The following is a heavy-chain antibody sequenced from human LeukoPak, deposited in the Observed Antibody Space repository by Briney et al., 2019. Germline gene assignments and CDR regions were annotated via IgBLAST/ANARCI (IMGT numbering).Heavy chain of an antibody. Sequence: PSETLSLTCTLSGGSINGYYWSWMPQPAGKGLEGIVRIYGSGSANYNPSLESRITVSVDTSNNQISLKMTSLTAADTAVYYCARAPAGQPYYYMDVWGKGTTVTVSS. V-gene: IGHV4-4*07. CDR1: GGSINGYY. J-gene: IGHJ6*03. CDR2: IYGSGSA. CDR3: ARAPAGQPYYYMDV. D-gene: IGHD2-2*01.